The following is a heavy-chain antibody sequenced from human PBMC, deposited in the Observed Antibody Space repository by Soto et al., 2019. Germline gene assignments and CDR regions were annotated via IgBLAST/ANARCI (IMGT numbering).Heavy chain of an antibody. CDR3: AWGGVVPAGYFDY. CDR1: GFTVSSNY. V-gene: IGHV3-53*01. J-gene: IGHJ4*02. D-gene: IGHD2-2*01. Sequence: TGGSLRLSCAASGFTVSSNYMSWVRQAPGKGLEWVSVIYSGGSTYYADSVKGRFTISRDNSKNTLYLQMNSLRAEDTAVYYCAWGGVVPAGYFDYSGQGTLVTVSS. CDR2: IYSGGST.